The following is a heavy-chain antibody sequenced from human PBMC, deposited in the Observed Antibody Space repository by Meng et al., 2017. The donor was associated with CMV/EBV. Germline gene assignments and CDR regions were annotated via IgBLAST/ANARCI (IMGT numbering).Heavy chain of an antibody. CDR3: AYKTYRVDSSSWGPFDY. V-gene: IGHV3-21*01. D-gene: IGHD6-13*01. CDR2: ISSSSSYI. Sequence: GESLKISCAASGFTFSSYSMNWVRQAPGKGLEWVSSISSSSSYIYYADSVKGRFTISRDNAKNSLYLQMNSLRAEDTAVYYCAYKTYRVDSSSWGPFDYWGQRTLVTVSS. J-gene: IGHJ4*02. CDR1: GFTFSSYS.